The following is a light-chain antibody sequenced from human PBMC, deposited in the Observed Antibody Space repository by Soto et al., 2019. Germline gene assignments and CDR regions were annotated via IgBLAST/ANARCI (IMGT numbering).Light chain of an antibody. J-gene: IGKJ5*01. CDR2: GAS. V-gene: IGKV3-20*01. Sequence: EVVMTQSPATLSVSPGEGVTLSCRANQGIGDTLAWYQHKPGQTPRLLIYGASSRATGVPDRFSASGSGTDFTLTISRLEPEDFAVYYCQQYGTSPPTFGQGTRLEIK. CDR1: QGIGDT. CDR3: QQYGTSPPT.